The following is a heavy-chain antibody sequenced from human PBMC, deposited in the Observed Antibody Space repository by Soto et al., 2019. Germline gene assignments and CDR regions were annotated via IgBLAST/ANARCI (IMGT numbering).Heavy chain of an antibody. CDR2: INAGNGKT. CDR3: ARAVAVPADFDY. CDR1: GYTFTGYA. D-gene: IGHD6-19*01. J-gene: IGHJ4*02. V-gene: IGHV1-3*05. Sequence: QVQLVQSGAEEKKPGASVKVSCKASGYTFTGYAMHWVRQAPGQRLEWMGWINAGNGKTKYSQKVQGRVTITRDKTASTAYMELSRLRSEDTAVYYCARAVAVPADFDYWGQGTLVTVSS.